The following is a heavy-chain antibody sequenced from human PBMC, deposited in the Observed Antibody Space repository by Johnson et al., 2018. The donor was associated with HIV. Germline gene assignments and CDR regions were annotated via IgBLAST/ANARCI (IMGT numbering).Heavy chain of an antibody. V-gene: IGHV3-30*04. CDR3: GRDINYSNYVTDAFDI. J-gene: IGHJ3*02. D-gene: IGHD4-11*01. CDR1: GFTFISYA. Sequence: QVPLFESRGGVVRPGGSLRVPRAASGFTFISYAMHWVRQAPDKGLEWVAAISYGGTNKYYADSVKGRLTISRDSSKNTLYLQMNSLRAEDTAVYYCGRDINYSNYVTDAFDIWGQGTMVTVSS. CDR2: ISYGGTNK.